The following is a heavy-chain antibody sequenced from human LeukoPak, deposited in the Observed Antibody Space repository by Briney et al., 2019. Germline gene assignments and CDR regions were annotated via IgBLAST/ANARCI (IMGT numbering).Heavy chain of an antibody. Sequence: ASVKVSCEPSGYTFTSYDLDWVRQAPGQGLEWMAWMNPNSGNTGYAQKFQGSVTMTRNTSISTAYMELSSLRSEDTAVYYCSRGPLLWFGELLLSYWYFDLWGRGTLVTVSS. CDR1: GYTFTSYD. CDR3: SRGPLLWFGELLLSYWYFDL. V-gene: IGHV1-8*01. J-gene: IGHJ2*01. D-gene: IGHD3-10*01. CDR2: MNPNSGNT.